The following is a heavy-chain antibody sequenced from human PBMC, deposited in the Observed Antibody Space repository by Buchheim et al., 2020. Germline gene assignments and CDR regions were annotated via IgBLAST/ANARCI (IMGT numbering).Heavy chain of an antibody. CDR1: GGSISSYY. Sequence: QVQLQESGPGLVKPSETLSLTCTVSGGSISSYYWSWIRQPPGKGLEWIGYIYYSGSTNYNPSLKSRVTISVDTSKNQFSLKLSSVTAADAAVYYCARVLGYCSGGSCYWVFDYWGEGTL. CDR2: IYYSGST. CDR3: ARVLGYCSGGSCYWVFDY. V-gene: IGHV4-59*01. D-gene: IGHD2-15*01. J-gene: IGHJ4*02.